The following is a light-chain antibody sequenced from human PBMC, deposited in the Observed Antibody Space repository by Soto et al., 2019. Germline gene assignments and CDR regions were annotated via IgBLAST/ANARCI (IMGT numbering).Light chain of an antibody. CDR1: QTIRSRS. Sequence: IVVTQSPGTLSLSPGERATLSCRASQTIRSRSLAWYQQKPGQAPRLLIYGGSSRATGIPDRFSGSGSGTDFTLTISSLEPEDFAVYYCQQRSDWLPITFGQGTRLEIK. V-gene: IGKV3D-20*02. J-gene: IGKJ5*01. CDR2: GGS. CDR3: QQRSDWLPIT.